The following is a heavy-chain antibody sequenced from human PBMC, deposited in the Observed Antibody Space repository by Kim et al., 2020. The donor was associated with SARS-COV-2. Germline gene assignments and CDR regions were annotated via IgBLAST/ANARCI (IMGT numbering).Heavy chain of an antibody. CDR2: IWYDGSNK. J-gene: IGHJ4*02. D-gene: IGHD5-12*01. CDR1: GFTFSSYG. Sequence: GGSLRLSCAASGFTFSSYGMHWVRQAPGKGLEWVAVIWYDGSNKYYADSVKGRFTISRDNSKNTLYLQMNSLRAEDTAVYYCARLGEGYSGYEFDYWGQGTLVTVSS. CDR3: ARLGEGYSGYEFDY. V-gene: IGHV3-33*01.